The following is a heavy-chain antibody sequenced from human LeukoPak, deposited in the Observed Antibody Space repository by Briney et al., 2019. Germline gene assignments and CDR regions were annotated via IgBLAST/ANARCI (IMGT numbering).Heavy chain of an antibody. CDR3: AKETMVRGQFDY. CDR2: IRYDGSNK. J-gene: IGHJ4*02. Sequence: GGSLRLSCAASGFTFSNYGMHWVRQAPGKGLEWVAFIRYDGSNKYYADSVKGRFTISRDNSKNTLYLQMNSLRAEDTAVYYCAKETMVRGQFDYWGQGTLVTVSS. CDR1: GFTFSNYG. V-gene: IGHV3-30*02. D-gene: IGHD3-10*01.